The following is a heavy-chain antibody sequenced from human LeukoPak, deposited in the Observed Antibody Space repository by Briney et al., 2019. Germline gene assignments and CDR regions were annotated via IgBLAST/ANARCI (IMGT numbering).Heavy chain of an antibody. J-gene: IGHJ4*02. V-gene: IGHV4-39*07. CDR1: GGSISSSSYY. CDR3: AREQWLGYHYFDY. CDR2: IYYSGST. Sequence: KPSETLSLTCTVSGGSISSSSYYWGWIRQPPGKGLEWIGSIYYSGSTYYNPSLKSRVTISVDTSKDQFSLKLSSVTAADTAVYYCAREQWLGYHYFDYWGQGTLVTVSS. D-gene: IGHD6-19*01.